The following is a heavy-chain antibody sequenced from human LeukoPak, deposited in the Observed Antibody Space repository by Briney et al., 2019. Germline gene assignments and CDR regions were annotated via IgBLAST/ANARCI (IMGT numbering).Heavy chain of an antibody. CDR3: AKESGRVVGALDY. Sequence: GGSLRLSCAASGFTFSSYAMNWVRQAPGKGLEWVSDISGSGNTAYYADSVKGRFTLSKDNSKNTLYLQMNSLGGEDTAVYYCAKESGRVVGALDYWGQGTLVTVSS. CDR2: ISGSGNTA. D-gene: IGHD2-2*01. V-gene: IGHV3-23*01. CDR1: GFTFSSYA. J-gene: IGHJ4*02.